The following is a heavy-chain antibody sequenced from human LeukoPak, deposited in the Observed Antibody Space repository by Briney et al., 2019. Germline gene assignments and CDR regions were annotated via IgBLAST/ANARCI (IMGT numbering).Heavy chain of an antibody. CDR2: VSYSGST. CDR3: AKPAVAVGYYFDY. CDR1: GGSIRGYY. V-gene: IGHV4-59*01. J-gene: IGHJ4*02. D-gene: IGHD6-19*01. Sequence: SETLSLTCTVSGGSIRGYYWSWIRQPPGKGLEWIGYVSYSGSTNYNPSLKSRVTISLDTSKNQFSLKVNSVTAADTAVYYCAKPAVAVGYYFDYWGQGTLVTVSS.